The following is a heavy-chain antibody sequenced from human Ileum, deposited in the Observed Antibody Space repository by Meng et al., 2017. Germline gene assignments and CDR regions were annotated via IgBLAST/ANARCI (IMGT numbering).Heavy chain of an antibody. D-gene: IGHD3-3*01. CDR3: ARDNTIFGVVWGSWFDP. CDR2: IYYSGST. V-gene: IGHV4-30-4*01. CDR1: GGSISSGDYY. Sequence: QVQLQESGPGLVKPSQTLSLTCTVSGGSISSGDYYWSWIRQPPGKGLEWIGYIYYSGSTYYNPSLKSRVTISVDTSKNQFSLKLSSVTAADTAVYYCARDNTIFGVVWGSWFDPWGQGTLVTISS. J-gene: IGHJ5*02.